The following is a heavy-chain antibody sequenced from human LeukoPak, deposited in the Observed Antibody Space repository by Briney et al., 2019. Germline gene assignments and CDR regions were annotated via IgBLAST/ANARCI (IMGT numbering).Heavy chain of an antibody. Sequence: ASVKVSCKASGYTFTSYGISWVRQAPGQGLEWMGWISAYNGNTNYAQKLQGRVTMTTDTSTSTAYMELRSLRSDDTAVYYCARDRRFGEFSPLGYWGQGTLVTVSS. CDR2: ISAYNGNT. CDR3: ARDRRFGEFSPLGY. J-gene: IGHJ4*02. CDR1: GYTFTSYG. V-gene: IGHV1-18*01. D-gene: IGHD3-10*01.